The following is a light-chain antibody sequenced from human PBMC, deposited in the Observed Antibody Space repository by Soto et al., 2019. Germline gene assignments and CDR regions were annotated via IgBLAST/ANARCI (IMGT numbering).Light chain of an antibody. CDR2: DVT. Sequence: QSVLTQPASVSGAPGQSITISCTGTSTDVGGYNYVSWYQQHPGKAPKLMIYDVTSRPSGVSNRFSGSKSGNTASLIISGLQADDEADYYCISYTRSDTYVFGTGTKLTVL. V-gene: IGLV2-14*01. CDR3: ISYTRSDTYV. CDR1: STDVGGYNY. J-gene: IGLJ1*01.